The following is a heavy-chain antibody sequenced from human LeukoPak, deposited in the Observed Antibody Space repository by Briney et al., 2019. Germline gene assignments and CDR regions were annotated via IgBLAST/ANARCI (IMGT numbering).Heavy chain of an antibody. CDR1: GGSISSYY. J-gene: IGHJ4*02. D-gene: IGHD2-15*01. CDR2: IYYSGGT. Sequence: PSETLSLTCPVSGGSISSYYWSWIRQPPGKGLEWIGYIYYSGGTNYNPSLKSRVTISVDTSKNQFSLKRSSVTAADMAVYYSARHPGVGLATDFWGQGTVVTVSS. V-gene: IGHV4-59*08. CDR3: ARHPGVGLATDF.